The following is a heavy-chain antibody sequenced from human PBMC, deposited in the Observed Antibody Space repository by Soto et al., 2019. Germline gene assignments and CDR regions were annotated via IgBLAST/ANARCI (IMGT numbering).Heavy chain of an antibody. J-gene: IGHJ4*02. CDR2: ISSSSSYI. CDR1: GFTFSSYS. D-gene: IGHD6-13*01. Sequence: GESLKISCAASGFTFSSYSMNWVRQAPGKGLEWVSSISSSSSYIYYADSVKGRFTISRDNAKNSLYLQMNSLRAEDTAVYYCARDEASGYSSSWYFDYWGQGTLVTVSS. CDR3: ARDEASGYSSSWYFDY. V-gene: IGHV3-21*01.